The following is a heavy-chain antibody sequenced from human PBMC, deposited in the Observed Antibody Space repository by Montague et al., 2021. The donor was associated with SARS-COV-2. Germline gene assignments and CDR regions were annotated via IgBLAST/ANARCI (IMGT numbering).Heavy chain of an antibody. D-gene: IGHD3-10*01. CDR1: GGSFSTYS. CDR2: IHHGGST. CDR3: ARLGDGVLPSPILGVGPYYSYYYVDV. J-gene: IGHJ6*03. V-gene: IGHV4-34*01. Sequence: SETLSLTCAVHGGSFSTYSWNWIRQPPGKGLEWIGEIHHGGSTNYNSSLKSRVTISADTSKNKFSLKLTSVAAADTAVYYCARLGDGVLPSPILGVGPYYSYYYVDVWGKGTTVTVSS.